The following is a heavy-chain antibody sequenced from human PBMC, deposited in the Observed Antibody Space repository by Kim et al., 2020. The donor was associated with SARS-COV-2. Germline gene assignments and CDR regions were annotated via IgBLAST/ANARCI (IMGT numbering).Heavy chain of an antibody. CDR2: ISSNGGST. CDR3: ARGLATISGYIDY. D-gene: IGHD5-12*01. CDR1: GFTFSSYA. Sequence: GGSLRLSCAASGFTFSSYAMHWVRQAPGKGLEYVSAISSNGGSTYYANSVKGRFTISRDNSKNTLYLQMGSLRAEDMAVYYCARGLATISGYIDYWGQGTLVTVSS. J-gene: IGHJ4*02. V-gene: IGHV3-64*01.